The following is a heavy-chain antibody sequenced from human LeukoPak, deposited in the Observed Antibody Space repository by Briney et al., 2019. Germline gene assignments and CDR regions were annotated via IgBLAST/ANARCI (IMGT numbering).Heavy chain of an antibody. D-gene: IGHD3-10*01. CDR2: IRYDRSTK. CDR1: GFTFSSYG. Sequence: PGGSLRLSCVASGFTFSSYGMHWVRQAPGKGLEWVAFIRYDRSTKYADSVKGRFTISRDNSKNMLFLQLNSVTTEDTALYSCAKDQPAYGSGNYEDSWGQGTLVTVSS. CDR3: AKDQPAYGSGNYEDS. J-gene: IGHJ4*02. V-gene: IGHV3-30*02.